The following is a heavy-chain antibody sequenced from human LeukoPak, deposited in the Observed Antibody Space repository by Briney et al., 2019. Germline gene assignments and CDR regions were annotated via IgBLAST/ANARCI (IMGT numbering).Heavy chain of an antibody. D-gene: IGHD3-9*01. Sequence: GGSLRLSCAASGFTFSSYWMHWVRQAPGKGLVWVSRINSDGSSTSYADSVKGRFTISRDNAKNTLYLQMNSLRAEDTAVYYCARDFAYYDILTGFGEYYFDHWGQGTLVTVSS. CDR1: GFTFSSYW. CDR3: ARDFAYYDILTGFGEYYFDH. CDR2: INSDGSST. J-gene: IGHJ4*02. V-gene: IGHV3-74*01.